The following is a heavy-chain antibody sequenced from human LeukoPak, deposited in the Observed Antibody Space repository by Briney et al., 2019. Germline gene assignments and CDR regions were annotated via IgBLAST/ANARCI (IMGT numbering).Heavy chain of an antibody. Sequence: GGSLRLSCAASGFTFSHYYMNWIRQAPGKGLEWVSYISSSGSLIYYADSVKGRFTISRDNAKNSLYLQMNSLRAEDTAVYYCARDSGYGDYDAFDIWGQGTMVTVSS. CDR2: ISSSGSLI. CDR3: ARDSGYGDYDAFDI. CDR1: GFTFSHYY. D-gene: IGHD4-17*01. V-gene: IGHV3-11*04. J-gene: IGHJ3*02.